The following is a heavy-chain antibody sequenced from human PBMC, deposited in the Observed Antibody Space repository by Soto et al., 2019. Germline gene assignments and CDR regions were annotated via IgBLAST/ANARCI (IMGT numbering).Heavy chain of an antibody. CDR1: GFPFSNYG. J-gene: IGHJ4*02. Sequence: QVQLVESGGGVVQPGGSLRLSCAASGFPFSNYGMHWVRQAPGKGLEWVAVIWYHGSKKYYADSVKGRFTISRDNSKNTLYLQMNSLRAEDTAVYYCARDRDPGQWLTTNYFDYWGQGTLVTVSS. D-gene: IGHD6-19*01. V-gene: IGHV3-33*01. CDR3: ARDRDPGQWLTTNYFDY. CDR2: IWYHGSKK.